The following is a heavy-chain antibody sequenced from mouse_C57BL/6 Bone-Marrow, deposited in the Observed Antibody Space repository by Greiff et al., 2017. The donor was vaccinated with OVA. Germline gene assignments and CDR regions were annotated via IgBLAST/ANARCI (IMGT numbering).Heavy chain of an antibody. CDR2: ISSGGDYI. V-gene: IGHV5-9-1*02. D-gene: IGHD2-3*01. Sequence: EVKLMESGEGLVKPGGSLKLSCAASGFTFSSYAMSWVRQTPEKRLEWVAYISSGGDYIYYADTVKGRFTISRDNARNTLYLQMSSLKSEDTAMYYCTRDGADGYSLFDYWGQGTTLTVSS. J-gene: IGHJ2*01. CDR3: TRDGADGYSLFDY. CDR1: GFTFSSYA.